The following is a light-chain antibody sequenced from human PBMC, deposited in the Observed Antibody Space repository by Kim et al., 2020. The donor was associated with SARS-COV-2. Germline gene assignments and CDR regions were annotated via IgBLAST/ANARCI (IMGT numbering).Light chain of an antibody. Sequence: SITTSCSGTSSDVGSYNLVSWYQHHPVKAPKLMISDVNRRPSGVSSRFSGSKSGNTASLTISGLQAEDEADYYCSSFVDYNTPVIFGGGTQLTV. CDR3: SSFVDYNTPVI. CDR1: SSDVGSYNL. V-gene: IGLV2-23*02. CDR2: DVN. J-gene: IGLJ2*01.